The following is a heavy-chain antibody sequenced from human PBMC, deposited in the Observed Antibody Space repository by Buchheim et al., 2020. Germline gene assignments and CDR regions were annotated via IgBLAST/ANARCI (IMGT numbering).Heavy chain of an antibody. CDR1: GYTFTSYF. CDR2: INPSGGST. J-gene: IGHJ5*02. V-gene: IGHV1-46*01. CDR3: ARDGATVEDWFDP. D-gene: IGHD4-11*01. Sequence: QVQLVQSGAEVKKPGASVKVSCKASGYTFTSYFMPWVRQAPGQGLEWMGIINPSGGSTSYAQKFQGRVTMDRDKSQSTVYMELSSLRSEDTAVYYCARDGATVEDWFDPWGQGTL.